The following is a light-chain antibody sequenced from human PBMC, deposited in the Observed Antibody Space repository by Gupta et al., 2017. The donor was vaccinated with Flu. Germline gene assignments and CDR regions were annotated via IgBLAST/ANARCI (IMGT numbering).Light chain of an antibody. CDR2: EVS. Sequence: QSALTQPPSASGSPGQSVTISCSGTTSDIGTYKYVSWYQQYPGKAPRLILSEVSKRPSVVPDRFSGSKSGNTASLTVSGLQPEDEADYYCSSYAGNFKILFGGGTKVTVL. V-gene: IGLV2-8*01. J-gene: IGLJ2*01. CDR1: TSDIGTYKY. CDR3: SSYAGNFKIL.